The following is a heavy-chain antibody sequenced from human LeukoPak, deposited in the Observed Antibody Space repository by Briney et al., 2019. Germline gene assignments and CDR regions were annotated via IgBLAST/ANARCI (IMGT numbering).Heavy chain of an antibody. V-gene: IGHV3-7*01. CDR3: ARAAYSSTWYSRYFDL. CDR1: GFTFSSYW. D-gene: IGHD6-13*01. Sequence: GSLRLSCAASGFTFSSYWMSWVRQAPGKGLEWVANIKQDGSEKYYVDSVKGRFTISRDNAKNSLYLQMNSLRAGDTAVYYCARAAYSSTWYSRYFDLWGRGTLVTVSS. CDR2: IKQDGSEK. J-gene: IGHJ2*01.